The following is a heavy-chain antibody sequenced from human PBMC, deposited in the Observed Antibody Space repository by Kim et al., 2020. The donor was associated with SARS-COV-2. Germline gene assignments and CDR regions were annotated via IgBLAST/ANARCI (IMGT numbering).Heavy chain of an antibody. V-gene: IGHV7-4-1*02. Sequence: NPTYAQGFTGRFVFSLDTSVSTAYLQISSLKAEDTAVYYCARGGSGSYVDYWGQGTLVTVSS. CDR3: ARGGSGSYVDY. J-gene: IGHJ4*02. CDR2: NP. D-gene: IGHD1-26*01.